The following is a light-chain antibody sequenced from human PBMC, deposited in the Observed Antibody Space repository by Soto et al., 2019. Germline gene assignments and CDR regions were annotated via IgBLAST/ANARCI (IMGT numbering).Light chain of an antibody. J-gene: IGKJ5*01. V-gene: IGKV1-39*01. Sequence: DIQMTQFPSSLSASVGDRVTITCRASESINNYLNWYQQKPGKAPNLLIYAASTLQNGVPSRFSGSGSGTDFTLTISSLQPEDFATYYCQQTYSSLPITFGQGTRLEIK. CDR2: AAS. CDR1: ESINNY. CDR3: QQTYSSLPIT.